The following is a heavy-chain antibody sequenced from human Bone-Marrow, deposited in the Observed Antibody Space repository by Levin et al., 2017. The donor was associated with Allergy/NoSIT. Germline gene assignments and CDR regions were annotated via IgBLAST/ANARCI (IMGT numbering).Heavy chain of an antibody. D-gene: IGHD3-3*01. CDR2: IIPILGIA. CDR3: ARDQATIFGVVIPRHYYYGMDV. V-gene: IGHV1-69*04. Sequence: KISCKASGGTFSSYAISWVRQAPGQGLEWMGRIIPILGIANYAQKFQGRVTITADKSTSTAYMELSSLRSEDTAVYYCARDQATIFGVVIPRHYYYGMDVWGQGTTVTVSS. CDR1: GGTFSSYA. J-gene: IGHJ6*02.